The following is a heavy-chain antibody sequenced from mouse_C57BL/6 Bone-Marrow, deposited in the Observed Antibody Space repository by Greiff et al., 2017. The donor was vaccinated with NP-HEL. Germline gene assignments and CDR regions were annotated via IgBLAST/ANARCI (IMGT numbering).Heavy chain of an antibody. CDR2: LDPENGDT. D-gene: IGHD2-3*01. J-gene: IGHJ1*03. CDR3: TTDDGYYYWYFDV. CDR1: GFNIKDDY. V-gene: IGHV14-4*01. Sequence: VQLQQSGAELVRPGASVKLSCTASGFNIKDDYMHWVKQRPEQGLEWIGWLDPENGDTEYASKFQGKATITADTSSNTAYLQLSSLTSEDTAVYYCTTDDGYYYWYFDVWGTGTTVTVSS.